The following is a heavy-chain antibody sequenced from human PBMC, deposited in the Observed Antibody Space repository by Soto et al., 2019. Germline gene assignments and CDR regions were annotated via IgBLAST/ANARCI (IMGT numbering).Heavy chain of an antibody. D-gene: IGHD3-10*01. CDR2: IYPSGTS. CDR3: ARGHYFGSGSTD. Sequence: QLQLQESGSGLVKPSQTLSLTCAVSGDSISGGGFSWNWIRQSPGKGLEWIGYIYPSGTSYFNPSLKSRVSIPLDKSRNQFSLRLSSMTAADTAVYYCARGHYFGSGSTDWGHGTLVTVSS. CDR1: GDSISGGGFS. V-gene: IGHV4-30-2*06. J-gene: IGHJ4*01.